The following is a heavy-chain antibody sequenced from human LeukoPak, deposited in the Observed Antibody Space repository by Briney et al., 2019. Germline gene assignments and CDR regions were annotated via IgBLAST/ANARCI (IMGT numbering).Heavy chain of an antibody. Sequence: SETLSLTCTVSGGSISSGGYYWSWIRQPPGKGLEWIGYIYHSGSTYYNPSLKSRVTISVDRSKNQFSLKLSSVTAADTAVYYCARASGEHPLTGYYPLEFDYWGQGTLVTVSS. CDR3: ARASGEHPLTGYYPLEFDY. J-gene: IGHJ4*02. CDR2: IYHSGST. V-gene: IGHV4-30-2*01. CDR1: GGSISSGGYY. D-gene: IGHD3-9*01.